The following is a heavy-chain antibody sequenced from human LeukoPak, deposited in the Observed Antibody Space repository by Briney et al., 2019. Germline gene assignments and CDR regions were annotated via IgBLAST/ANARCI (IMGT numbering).Heavy chain of an antibody. Sequence: GGSLRLSCAPSGFTFTTFWMNWVRQAPGKGLEWVSYISSSGSTIYYADSVKGRFTISRDNAKNSLYLQMNSLRAEDTAVYYCAELGITMIGGVWGKGTTVTISS. CDR3: AELGITMIGGV. D-gene: IGHD3-10*02. CDR2: ISSSGSTI. J-gene: IGHJ6*04. V-gene: IGHV3-48*04. CDR1: GFTFTTFW.